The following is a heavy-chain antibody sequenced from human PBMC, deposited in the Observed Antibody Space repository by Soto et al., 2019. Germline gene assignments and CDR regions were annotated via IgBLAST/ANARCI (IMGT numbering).Heavy chain of an antibody. CDR3: TAPRDEYGSGVSWFTYGMDI. V-gene: IGHV3-23*01. CDR1: GFTFSDYA. D-gene: IGHD3-10*01. CDR2: LDGAGGST. J-gene: IGHJ6*02. Sequence: GSLRLSCFASGFTFSDYAMTWVRHVPGRGLEWVASLDGAGGSTYYADSVRGRFTISRDNSQNTLFLQMQRLTVDDTAIYYCTAPRDEYGSGVSWFTYGMDIWGQGTTVTVSS.